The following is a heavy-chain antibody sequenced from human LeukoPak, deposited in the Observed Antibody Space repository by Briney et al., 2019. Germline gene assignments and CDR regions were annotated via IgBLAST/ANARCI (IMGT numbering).Heavy chain of an antibody. V-gene: IGHV4-59*13. CDR1: GGSISTYY. Sequence: PSETLSLTCTVSGGSISTYYWSWIRQSPGKGLEWIGYIYYSVSTNYNPSLKSRGTISVDTSKNQFSLKLSSVTAADTAVYYCAGDVFNHDAFDIWGQGTMATVSS. CDR3: AGDVFNHDAFDI. D-gene: IGHD5/OR15-5a*01. J-gene: IGHJ3*02. CDR2: IYYSVST.